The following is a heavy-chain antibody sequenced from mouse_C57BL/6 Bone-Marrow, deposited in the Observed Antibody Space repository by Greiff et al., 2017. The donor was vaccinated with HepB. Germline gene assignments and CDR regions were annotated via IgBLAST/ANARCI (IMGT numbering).Heavy chain of an antibody. CDR2: IDPSDSYT. J-gene: IGHJ3*01. CDR3: ARSPPIYYDYDGAWFAY. V-gene: IGHV1-50*01. CDR1: GYTFTSYW. D-gene: IGHD2-4*01. Sequence: VQLQQPGAELVKPGASVKLSCKASGYTFTSYWMQWVKQRPGQGLEWIGEIDPSDSYTNYNQKFKGKATLTVDTSSSTAYMQLSSLTSEDSAVYYCARSPPIYYDYDGAWFAYWGQGTLVTVSA.